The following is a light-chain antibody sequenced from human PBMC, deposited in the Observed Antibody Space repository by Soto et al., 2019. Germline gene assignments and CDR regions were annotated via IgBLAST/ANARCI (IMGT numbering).Light chain of an antibody. CDR3: QQSYRTLTWT. V-gene: IGKV1-39*01. Sequence: DIQMTQYPSSLSASVGDRITISCRASQSISSYLNWYQQKPGKAPKLLIYAASSLQSGVPSRFSGSGSGTDFTLTISSLQPEDFATYYCQQSYRTLTWTFGQGTKVEIK. CDR1: QSISSY. CDR2: AAS. J-gene: IGKJ1*01.